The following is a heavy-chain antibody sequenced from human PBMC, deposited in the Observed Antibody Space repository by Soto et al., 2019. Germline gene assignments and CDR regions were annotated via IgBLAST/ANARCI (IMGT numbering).Heavy chain of an antibody. CDR1: GFTFSSDW. CDR3: ERWFTGGNFDYFDY. Sequence: PGGSLRLSCAASGFTFSSDWMHWFRQAPGKGLVWVSRIDSSGRTTTYADSVKGRFTISRDNAKNTLYLQMNGLRAEDTALYYCERWFTGGNFDYFDYWGQGTQVTVSS. D-gene: IGHD2-21*02. J-gene: IGHJ4*02. CDR2: IDSSGRTT. V-gene: IGHV3-74*01.